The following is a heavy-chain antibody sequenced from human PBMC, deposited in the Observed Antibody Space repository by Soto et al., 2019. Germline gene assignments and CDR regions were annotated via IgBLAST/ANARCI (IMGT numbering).Heavy chain of an antibody. D-gene: IGHD1-26*01. J-gene: IGHJ4*02. V-gene: IGHV4-34*01. CDR2: INHSGST. CDR3: ATGLIVGAPDY. CDR1: GGSFSGYY. Sequence: TSETLSLTCAVYGGSFSGYYWSWIRQPPGKGLEWIGEINHSGSTNYNPSLKSRVTISVDTSKNQFSLKLSSVTAADTAVYYCATGLIVGAPDYWGQGTLVTVSS.